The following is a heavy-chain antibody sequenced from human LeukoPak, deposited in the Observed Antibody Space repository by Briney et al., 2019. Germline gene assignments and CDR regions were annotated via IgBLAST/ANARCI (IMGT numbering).Heavy chain of an antibody. CDR1: GGTFSSYA. D-gene: IGHD2-2*01. J-gene: IGHJ5*02. CDR2: IIPIFGTA. CDR3: ARGRRYQLLSWFDP. Sequence: SVKVSCKASGGTFSSYAISWVRQAPGQGLEWMGGIIPIFGTANCAQKFQGRVTITTDESTSTAYMELSSLRSEDTAVYYCARGRRYQLLSWFDPWGQGTLVTVSS. V-gene: IGHV1-69*05.